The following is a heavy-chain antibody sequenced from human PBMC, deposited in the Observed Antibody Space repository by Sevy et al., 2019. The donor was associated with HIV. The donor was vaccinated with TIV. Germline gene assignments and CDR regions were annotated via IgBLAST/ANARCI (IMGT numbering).Heavy chain of an antibody. CDR1: GFNFRKYG. CDR3: ARARRGGSYFTSDY. Sequence: GGSLRFSCAASGFNFRKYGMHWVRQAPGKGLEWVAVISYDGSNKYSADSVKGRFTISRDDSKNTLYLQMNSLRAEDTAVYYCARARRGGSYFTSDYWGQGTLVTVSS. V-gene: IGHV3-30*03. CDR2: ISYDGSNK. D-gene: IGHD3-10*01. J-gene: IGHJ4*02.